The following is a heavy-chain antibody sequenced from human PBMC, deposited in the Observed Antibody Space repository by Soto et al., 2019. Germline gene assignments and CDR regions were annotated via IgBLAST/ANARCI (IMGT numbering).Heavy chain of an antibody. CDR3: ARDYYYDSRSSSVNWFDP. CDR2: INMDGTKT. J-gene: IGHJ5*02. Sequence: GGSLRLSCVASEFTFSKYWMHWVRQAPGKGLVWVSRINMDGTKTAYADSVKGRFTVSRDNANNTLYLQMNSLGVEDTAVYYCARDYYYDSRSSSVNWFDPWGQGTLVTAPQ. V-gene: IGHV3-74*01. CDR1: EFTFSKYW. D-gene: IGHD3-22*01.